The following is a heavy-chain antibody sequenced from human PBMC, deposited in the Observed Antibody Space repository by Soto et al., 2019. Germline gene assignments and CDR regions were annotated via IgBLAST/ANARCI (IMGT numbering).Heavy chain of an antibody. CDR1: GFTVSSNY. V-gene: IGHV3-66*01. CDR2: IYSGGST. D-gene: IGHD3-3*01. J-gene: IGHJ4*02. CDR3: ARGPLGFRVVIELDY. Sequence: EVQLVESGGGLVQPGGSLRLSCAASGFTVSSNYMSWVRQAPGKGLEWVSVIYSGGSTYYADSVKGRFTISRDNSKNTLYLQMNSLRAEDTAVYYCARGPLGFRVVIELDYWGQGTLVTVSS.